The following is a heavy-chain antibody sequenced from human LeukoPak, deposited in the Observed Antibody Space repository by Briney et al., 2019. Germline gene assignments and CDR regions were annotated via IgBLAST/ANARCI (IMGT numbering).Heavy chain of an antibody. CDR2: ISGSGGST. CDR1: GFTFSSYA. CDR3: AEPLLSLRYFDWPVGDWFDP. D-gene: IGHD3-9*01. V-gene: IGHV3-23*01. Sequence: GGSLRLSCAASGFTFSSYAMSWVRQAPGKGLEWVSAISGSGGSTYYADSVKGRFTISRDNSKNTLYLQMNSLRAEDTAVYYCAEPLLSLRYFDWPVGDWFDPWGQGTLVTVSS. J-gene: IGHJ5*02.